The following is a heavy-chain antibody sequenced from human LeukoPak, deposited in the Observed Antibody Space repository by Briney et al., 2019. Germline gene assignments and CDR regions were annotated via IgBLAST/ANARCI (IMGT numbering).Heavy chain of an antibody. CDR2: IIPIFGTA. CDR3: AREILVPAAFPAFGP. D-gene: IGHD2-2*01. CDR1: GGTFSSYA. Sequence: ASVKVSCKASGGTFSSYAISWVRQAPGQGLEWMGGIIPIFGTANYAQKFQGRVTITADESTSTAYMELSSLRSEDTAVYYCAREILVPAAFPAFGPWGQGTLVTVSS. V-gene: IGHV1-69*13. J-gene: IGHJ5*02.